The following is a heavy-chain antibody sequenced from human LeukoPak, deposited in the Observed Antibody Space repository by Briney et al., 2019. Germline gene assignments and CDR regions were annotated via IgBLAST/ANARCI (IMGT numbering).Heavy chain of an antibody. D-gene: IGHD3-10*01. CDR1: GFTFSSYA. CDR3: AKVRGYGSGSYS. V-gene: IGHV3-23*01. Sequence: PGGSLRLSCAASGFTFSSYAISWVRQAPGKGLEWVSAISGSGGSTYYADSVKGRFTISRDNSKNTLYLQMNSLRAEDTAVYYCAKVRGYGSGSYSWGQGTLVTVSS. J-gene: IGHJ5*02. CDR2: ISGSGGST.